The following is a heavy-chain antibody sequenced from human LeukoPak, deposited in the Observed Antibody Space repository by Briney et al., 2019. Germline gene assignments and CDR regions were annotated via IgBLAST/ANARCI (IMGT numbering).Heavy chain of an antibody. V-gene: IGHV3-23*01. Sequence: GGSLRLSCAASGFTFSGFAMSWVRQAPGKGLEWVSAVSNSGGSTYYADSVRGRFTISRDNSKNTLYLQMNSLRAEDTAVYYCAKYLPFIAADDWGQGTLVTVSS. CDR3: AKYLPFIAADD. CDR1: GFTFSGFA. CDR2: VSNSGGST. D-gene: IGHD6-13*01. J-gene: IGHJ4*02.